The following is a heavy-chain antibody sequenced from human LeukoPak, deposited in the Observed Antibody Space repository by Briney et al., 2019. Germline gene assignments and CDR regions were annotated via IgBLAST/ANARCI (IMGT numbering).Heavy chain of an antibody. V-gene: IGHV5-51*01. CDR3: ARRAYSHEWFDP. J-gene: IGHJ5*02. CDR2: IYPGDSDT. D-gene: IGHD5-12*01. Sequence: GESLKISCKASGYTFTNYWIGWVRQMPGKGLEWMGTIYPGDSDTRYSPSFQGQVTISADKSSTTAYLQWSSLRASDTAMYFRARRAYSHEWFDPWGQGTLVTVSS. CDR1: GYTFTNYW.